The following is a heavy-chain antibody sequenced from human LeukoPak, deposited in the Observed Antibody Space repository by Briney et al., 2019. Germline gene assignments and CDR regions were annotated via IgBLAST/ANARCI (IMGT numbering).Heavy chain of an antibody. V-gene: IGHV4-34*01. CDR2: INHSGST. D-gene: IGHD3-10*01. J-gene: IGHJ4*02. Sequence: PSETLSLTCAVYGGSFSGYYWSWIRQPPGKGLEWIGEINHSGSTNYNPSLKSRVTISVDTSKNQFSLKLSSVTAADTAVYYCARDQGTMVRGWGQGTLVTVSS. CDR1: GGSFSGYY. CDR3: ARDQGTMVRG.